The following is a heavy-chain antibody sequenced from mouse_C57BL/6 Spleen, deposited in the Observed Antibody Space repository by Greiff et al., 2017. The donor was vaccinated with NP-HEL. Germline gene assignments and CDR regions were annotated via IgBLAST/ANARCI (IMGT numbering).Heavy chain of an antibody. J-gene: IGHJ1*03. CDR2: IDPETGGT. V-gene: IGHV1-15*01. CDR3: TRVYGNYEYFDV. Sequence: VQLQESGAELVRPGASVTLSCKASGYTFTDYEMHWVKQTPVHGLEWIGAIDPETGGTAYNQKFKGKAILTADKSSSTAYMELRSLTSEDSAVYYCTRVYGNYEYFDVWGTGTTVTVSS. D-gene: IGHD2-1*01. CDR1: GYTFTDYE.